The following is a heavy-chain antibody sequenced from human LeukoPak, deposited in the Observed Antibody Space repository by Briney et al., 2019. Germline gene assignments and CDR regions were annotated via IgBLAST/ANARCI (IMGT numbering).Heavy chain of an antibody. CDR2: ISGSGGST. CDR1: GFTFSSYG. Sequence: GGSLRLSCAASGFTFSSYGMSWVRQAPGKGLEWVSAISGSGGSTYYADSVRGRFTISRDSYKNTLYLQMNSLRAEDAAVYYCAKAPVTTCSGAYCYPFDYWGQGTLVTVSS. CDR3: AKAPVTTCSGAYCYPFDY. V-gene: IGHV3-23*01. D-gene: IGHD2-15*01. J-gene: IGHJ4*02.